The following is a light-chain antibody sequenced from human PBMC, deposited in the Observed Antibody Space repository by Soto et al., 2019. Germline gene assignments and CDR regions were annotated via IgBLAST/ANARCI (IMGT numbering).Light chain of an antibody. CDR3: QQVKGIPLT. Sequence: DIQMTQSPSSVSAFVGDRVAITCRASHDIARWLAWYQQQPGKAPRLLIYAASSLQSGVPTRFSGSGSGTDFTLSITNLQPEEFSVYYFQQVKGIPLTFGGGTKV. J-gene: IGKJ4*01. CDR2: AAS. V-gene: IGKV1-12*01. CDR1: HDIARW.